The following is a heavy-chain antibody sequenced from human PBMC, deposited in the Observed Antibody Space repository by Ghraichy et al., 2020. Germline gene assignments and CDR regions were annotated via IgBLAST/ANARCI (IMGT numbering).Heavy chain of an antibody. V-gene: IGHV1-18*04. J-gene: IGHJ4*02. CDR2: SSPTSGNT. CDR3: ARGVGASYYFDF. Sequence: ASVKVSCKASGYTFTRNYINWVRQPPGQGLEWMGRSSPTSGNTNYAQKFQDRVTMTTDTSTGTAYLEMRSLKSDDTAVYYCARGVGASYYFDFWGQGSQVTVTS. D-gene: IGHD1-26*01. CDR1: GYTFTRNY.